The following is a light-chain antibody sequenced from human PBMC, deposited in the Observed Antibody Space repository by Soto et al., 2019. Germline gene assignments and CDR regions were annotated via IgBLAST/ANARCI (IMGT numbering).Light chain of an antibody. CDR1: QSVSSGY. CDR3: QQYGSSPGK. Sequence: EIVLTQSPGTLSLSPGERATLSCRASQSVSSGYLAWYQRKPGQAPRLLIYGASSRATGIPDRFSGSGAGTVFTLTISRLEPEDFAVYYCQQYGSSPGKFGQGTKSEIK. CDR2: GAS. J-gene: IGKJ1*01. V-gene: IGKV3-20*01.